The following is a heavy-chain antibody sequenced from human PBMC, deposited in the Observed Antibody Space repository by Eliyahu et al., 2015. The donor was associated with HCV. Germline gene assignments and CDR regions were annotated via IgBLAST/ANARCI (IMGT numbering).Heavy chain of an antibody. Sequence: QVQLQESGPGLVKPSQTLSLTCTVSGXSISSGGXYWSWIRQHPGKGLEWIGYIYYSGSTYYNPSLKSRVTISVDTSKNQFSLKLSSVTAADTAVYYCAIEKSLGGKRTRGNWFDPWGQGTLVTVSS. V-gene: IGHV4-31*03. D-gene: IGHD4-23*01. CDR1: GXSISSGGXY. CDR3: AIEKSLGGKRTRGNWFDP. J-gene: IGHJ5*02. CDR2: IYYSGST.